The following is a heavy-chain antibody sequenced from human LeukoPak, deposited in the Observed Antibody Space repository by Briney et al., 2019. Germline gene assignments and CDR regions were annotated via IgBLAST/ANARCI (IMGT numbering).Heavy chain of an antibody. D-gene: IGHD6-13*01. J-gene: IGHJ4*02. CDR1: GFTFSDYY. CDR3: ARAGYSSSGDY. Sequence: PGGSLRLSCAASGFTFSDYYMNWIRQAPGKGLEWISYISTSGTTIYYADSVKGRFTISRGNAKNSLYLQMSSLRAEDTAVYYCARAGYSSSGDYWGQGTLVTVSS. CDR2: ISTSGTTI. V-gene: IGHV3-11*01.